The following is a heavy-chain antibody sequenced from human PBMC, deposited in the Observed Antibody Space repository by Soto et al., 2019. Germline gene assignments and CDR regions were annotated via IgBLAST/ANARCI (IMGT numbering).Heavy chain of an antibody. V-gene: IGHV4-59*08. Sequence: QVQLQESGPGLVKPSETLSLTCTVSGGSISSYYWSWIRQPPGKGLEWIGYIYYSGSTNYNPSLKSRVTISVDTSKNHFSLKLSSVTAADTDVYYCARNYGPGYTFDYWGQGTLVTVSS. CDR1: GGSISSYY. CDR3: ARNYGPGYTFDY. J-gene: IGHJ4*02. CDR2: IYYSGST. D-gene: IGHD3-10*01.